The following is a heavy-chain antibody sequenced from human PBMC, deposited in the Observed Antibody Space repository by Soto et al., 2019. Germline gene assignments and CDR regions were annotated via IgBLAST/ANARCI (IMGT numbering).Heavy chain of an antibody. J-gene: IGHJ6*02. CDR2: INPGYPAGRST. V-gene: IGHV1-46*01. CDR1: GYTLTTFF. D-gene: IGHD1-26*01. CDR3: AREAIVAGATTGMDV. Sequence: ASVKVSCKASGYTLTTFFMHCVLRSPLQCLEWMGVINPGYPAGRSTTFAQKFQGRVTMTTDTSTSTVYMELSRLRSDDTAVYYCAREAIVAGATTGMDVWGQGTTVTVSS.